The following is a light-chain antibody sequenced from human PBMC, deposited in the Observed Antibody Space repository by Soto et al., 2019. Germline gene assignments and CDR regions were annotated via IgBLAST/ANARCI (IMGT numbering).Light chain of an antibody. CDR3: QQHGTSPHT. Sequence: PGERATLSCWASQSLRSSYLAWYQRKPGQAPRLLMFGASRRATGIPDRFNGSVSGTDFILTISRLEPEDVAVYYCQQHGTSPHTFGQGTVLEIK. CDR2: GAS. CDR1: QSLRSSY. V-gene: IGKV3-20*01. J-gene: IGKJ2*01.